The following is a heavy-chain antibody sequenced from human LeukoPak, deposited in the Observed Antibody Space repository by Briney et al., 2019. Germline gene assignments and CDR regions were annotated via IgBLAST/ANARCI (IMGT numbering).Heavy chain of an antibody. CDR1: GYTFTSYD. V-gene: IGHV1-8*01. D-gene: IGHD3-10*01. Sequence: ASVKVSCKASGYTFTSYDINWVRQATGQGLEWMGWMNPNSGNTGYAQKFQGRVTMTRNTSISTAYMELSSLRSEDTAVYYCARARMVRGVIKRYNWFDPWGQGTLVTVSS. CDR3: ARARMVRGVIKRYNWFDP. CDR2: MNPNSGNT. J-gene: IGHJ5*02.